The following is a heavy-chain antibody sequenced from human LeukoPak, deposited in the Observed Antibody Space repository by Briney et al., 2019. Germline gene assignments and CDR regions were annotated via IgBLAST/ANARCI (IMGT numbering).Heavy chain of an antibody. CDR2: IYYSGST. CDR1: GGSISRYY. J-gene: IGHJ4*02. Sequence: SETLSLTCTVSGGSISRYYWSWIRQPPGKGLEWIGYIYYSGSTNYNSSLKSRVTMSVDTSKHQFSLKLSSVTAADTAMYYCARVAATPLPYSGSRCYFDYWGQGTLVTVSS. CDR3: ARVAATPLPYSGSRCYFDY. V-gene: IGHV4-59*01. D-gene: IGHD6-13*01.